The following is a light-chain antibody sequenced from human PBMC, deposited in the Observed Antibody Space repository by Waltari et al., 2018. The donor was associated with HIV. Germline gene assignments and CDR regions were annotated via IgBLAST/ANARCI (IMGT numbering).Light chain of an antibody. J-gene: IGKJ2*01. V-gene: IGKV3-15*01. CDR3: QQYDNWPPYT. CDR2: DAS. Sequence: EVVLTQSPATLSVSPGGRDTLSCRGSQSVGGQLAWFQQIPGQAPRLLMYDASTRAKGITARFSSSGSGTEFTLTISSLQSEDSAIYYCQQYDNWPPYTFGQGTKLEIK. CDR1: QSVGGQ.